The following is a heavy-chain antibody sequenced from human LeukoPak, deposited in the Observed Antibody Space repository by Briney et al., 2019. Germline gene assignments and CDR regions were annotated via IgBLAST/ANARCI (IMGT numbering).Heavy chain of an antibody. D-gene: IGHD6-6*01. Sequence: ASVKVSRKPSGYSFAEYYMHWERRAPGQGLEWMGWINPNSGGTNYARKFQGRVTMTTDTSISTAYMDLTSLMSDDTAVYYCARGAYSSPSSLFDYWGQGTLVTVSS. CDR2: INPNSGGT. CDR3: ARGAYSSPSSLFDY. CDR1: GYSFAEYY. V-gene: IGHV1-2*02. J-gene: IGHJ4*02.